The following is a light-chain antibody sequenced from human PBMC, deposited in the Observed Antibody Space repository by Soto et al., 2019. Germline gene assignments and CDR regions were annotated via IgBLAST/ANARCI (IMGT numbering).Light chain of an antibody. CDR2: DAS. J-gene: IGKJ3*01. V-gene: IGKV3-11*01. CDR3: QQRSNWAT. CDR1: QSVSRN. Sequence: EIVLTQSPATLCLSPGEIATLSFRASQSVSRNLAWCQQKPGQAPRLLIYDASNRATGIPARFSGSGSVTDFTLTISSLEPEDFAVYYCQQRSNWATFGPGTKVDIK.